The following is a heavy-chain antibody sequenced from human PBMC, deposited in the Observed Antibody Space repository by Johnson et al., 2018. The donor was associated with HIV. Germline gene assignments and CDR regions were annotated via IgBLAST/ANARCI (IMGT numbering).Heavy chain of an antibody. D-gene: IGHD3-10*01. V-gene: IGHV3-9*01. Sequence: VQLVESGGGVVRPGGSLRLSCAASGFTFDDYAMHWVRQAPGKGLEWVSGISWISGTIGYADSVKGRFTISRDNSKNTLYLQMNSLRAEDTAVYYCAREGQEFNDAFDIWGQGTMVTVSS. J-gene: IGHJ3*02. CDR1: GFTFDDYA. CDR2: ISWISGTI. CDR3: AREGQEFNDAFDI.